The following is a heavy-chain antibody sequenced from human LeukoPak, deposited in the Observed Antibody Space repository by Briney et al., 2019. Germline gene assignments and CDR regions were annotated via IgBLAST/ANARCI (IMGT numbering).Heavy chain of an antibody. Sequence: ASVKVSCKASGGTFSSYAISWVRQAPGQGLEWMGGIIPIFGTANYAQKFQGRVTITADESTSTAYMELSSLRSEDTAVYYCARAGGSSHKLGMVYLNWGQGTLVTVSS. V-gene: IGHV1-69*13. D-gene: IGHD2-8*01. CDR3: ARAGGSSHKLGMVYLN. J-gene: IGHJ4*02. CDR2: IIPIFGTA. CDR1: GGTFSSYA.